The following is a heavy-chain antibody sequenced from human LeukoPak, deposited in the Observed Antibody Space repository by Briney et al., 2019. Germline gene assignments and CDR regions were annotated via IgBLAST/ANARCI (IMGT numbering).Heavy chain of an antibody. CDR2: IYPGDSAT. CDR1: GYSLTSYW. J-gene: IGHJ6*02. D-gene: IGHD3-22*01. V-gene: IGHV5-51*01. CDR3: ARLDSSGYYYYGMDV. Sequence: GESLKISCKGSGYSLTSYWIGWVRQMSGKGLEWIGLIYPGDSATRYSPSFQGQVTISADKSISTAYLQWSSPKASDTAMYYCARLDSSGYYYYGMDVWGQGTTVTVSS.